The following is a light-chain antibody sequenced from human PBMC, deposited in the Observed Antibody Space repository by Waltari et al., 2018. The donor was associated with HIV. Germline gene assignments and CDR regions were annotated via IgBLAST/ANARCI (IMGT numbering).Light chain of an antibody. CDR2: EVR. V-gene: IGLV2-14*01. J-gene: IGLJ2*01. Sequence: QSALTQPASVSGSPGQSLTISCTGTSSDVGGYNYVYWYPQHPGKAPKFMIYEVRNRPSGVSNRFSGSKSGNTASLTISGLQAEDEAYYYCSSYSSSDTHVVFGGGTKLTVL. CDR3: SSYSSSDTHVV. CDR1: SSDVGGYNY.